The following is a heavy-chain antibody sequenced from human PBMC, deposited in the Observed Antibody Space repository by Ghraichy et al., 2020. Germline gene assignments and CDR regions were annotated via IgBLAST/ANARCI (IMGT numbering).Heavy chain of an antibody. Sequence: RSLNISCAASGFTFSDYYMSWIRQAPGKGLEWVSYISSSSSYTNYADSVKGRFTISRDNAKNSLYLQMNSLRAEDTAVYYCARGGGSGWYFGYFQHWGQGTLVTVSS. CDR2: ISSSSSYT. D-gene: IGHD6-19*01. J-gene: IGHJ1*01. CDR1: GFTFSDYY. V-gene: IGHV3-11*06. CDR3: ARGGGSGWYFGYFQH.